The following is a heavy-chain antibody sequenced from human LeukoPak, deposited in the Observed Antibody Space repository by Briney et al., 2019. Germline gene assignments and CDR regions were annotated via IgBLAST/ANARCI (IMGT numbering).Heavy chain of an antibody. Sequence: SETLSLTCAVYGGSFSGYYWSWIRQPPGKGLEWIGEINHSGSSNYNPSLKSRVTISVDTSKNQFSLKLSSVTAADTAVYYCARGRGIAVAGTLYGMDVWGKGTTVTVSS. CDR1: GGSFSGYY. CDR3: ARGRGIAVAGTLYGMDV. CDR2: INHSGSS. D-gene: IGHD6-19*01. V-gene: IGHV4-34*01. J-gene: IGHJ6*04.